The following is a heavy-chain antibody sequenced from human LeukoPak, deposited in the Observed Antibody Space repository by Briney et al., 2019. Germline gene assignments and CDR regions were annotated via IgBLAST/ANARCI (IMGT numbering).Heavy chain of an antibody. J-gene: IGHJ4*02. CDR2: IKEDGSEK. CDR3: AKDTPVAGYDY. Sequence: GGSLRLSCAASGFTFSSNWMTWVRQAPGKGLEWGANIKEDGSEKYYVDSVKVRFTISRDNDKNSLYLQMNSLRADDTAVYYCAKDTPVAGYDYWGQGTLVTVSS. V-gene: IGHV3-7*01. D-gene: IGHD1-1*01. CDR1: GFTFSSNW.